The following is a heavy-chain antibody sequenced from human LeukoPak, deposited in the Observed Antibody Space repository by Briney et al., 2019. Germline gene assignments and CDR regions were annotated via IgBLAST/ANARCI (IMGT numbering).Heavy chain of an antibody. J-gene: IGHJ3*02. Sequence: SETLSLTCTVSGGSISSGNYYWSWIRQHPGKGLEWIGYIYYSGSTYYNPSIKSRVTISVDTSKNQFSLKLSSVTAADTAVYYCARDQPPYAFDIWGQGTMVTVSS. CDR1: GGSISSGNYY. CDR2: IYYSGST. CDR3: ARDQPPYAFDI. V-gene: IGHV4-31*03.